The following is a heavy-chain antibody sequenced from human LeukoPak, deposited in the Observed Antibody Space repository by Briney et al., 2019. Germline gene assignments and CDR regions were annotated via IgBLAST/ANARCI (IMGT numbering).Heavy chain of an antibody. D-gene: IGHD6-13*01. CDR1: GGSISSYY. J-gene: IGHJ4*01. CDR2: IYSSGST. V-gene: IGHV4-4*07. Sequence: SETLSLTCTVSGGSISSYYWSWIRQPAGKGLEWIGRIYSSGSTNYNPSLKSRVTMSVDTSKNQFSLKLSSVTAADTAVYYCAREVTGYSCSWPRFDYWGQGTLVTVSS. CDR3: AREVTGYSCSWPRFDY.